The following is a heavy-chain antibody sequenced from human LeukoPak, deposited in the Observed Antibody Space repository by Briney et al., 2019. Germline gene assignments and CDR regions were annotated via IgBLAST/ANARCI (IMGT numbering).Heavy chain of an antibody. CDR3: ARVRVTGYSNFAY. Sequence: PGGSLRLSCAASGFTISSYYMAWVRQAPGKGLEWVSVIYHSGNTDYADSVKGRFTISRDNPKNTVYLQMSSLRAEDTAVYYCARVRVTGYSNFAYWGQGTLVTVSS. CDR2: IYHSGNT. J-gene: IGHJ4*02. CDR1: GFTISSYY. D-gene: IGHD3-9*01. V-gene: IGHV3-53*01.